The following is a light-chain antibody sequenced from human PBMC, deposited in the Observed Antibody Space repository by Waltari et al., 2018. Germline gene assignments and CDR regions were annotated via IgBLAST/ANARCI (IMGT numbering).Light chain of an antibody. CDR1: QGISSY. J-gene: IGKJ1*01. Sequence: DIQMTQSPSSLSASVGDRVTITCLASQGISSYLNWYQQKAGKAPKLLIYAASNLQNGVPSRFRGSGSVTDFTLTINSLQLEDFATYYCQQSYTPPSLTFGQGTKVEIK. V-gene: IGKV1-39*01. CDR2: AAS. CDR3: QQSYTPPSLT.